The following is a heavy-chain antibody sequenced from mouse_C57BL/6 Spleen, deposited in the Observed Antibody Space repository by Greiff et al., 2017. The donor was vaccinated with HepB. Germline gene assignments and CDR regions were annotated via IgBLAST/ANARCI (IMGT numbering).Heavy chain of an antibody. Sequence: VQGVESGPGLVQPSQSLSITCTVSGFSLTSYGVHWVRQSPGKGLEWLGVIWSGGSTDYNAAFISRLSISKDNSKSQVFFKMNSLQADDTAIYYCARNLLYDYDGTWFAYWGQGTLVTVSA. CDR2: IWSGGST. J-gene: IGHJ3*01. CDR3: ARNLLYDYDGTWFAY. CDR1: GFSLTSYG. D-gene: IGHD2-4*01. V-gene: IGHV2-2*01.